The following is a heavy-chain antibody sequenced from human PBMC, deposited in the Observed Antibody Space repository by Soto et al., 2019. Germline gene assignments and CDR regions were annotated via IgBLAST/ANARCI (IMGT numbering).Heavy chain of an antibody. CDR3: AKDRGSIAVAPSYFDY. Sequence: PGGSLRLSCAASGFTFSSYAMSWVRQAPGKGLEWVSAISGSGGSTYYADSVKGRFTISRDNSKNTLYLQMNSLRAEDTAVYYCAKDRGSIAVAPSYFDYWGQGTLVTVSS. V-gene: IGHV3-23*01. D-gene: IGHD6-19*01. CDR2: ISGSGGST. CDR1: GFTFSSYA. J-gene: IGHJ4*02.